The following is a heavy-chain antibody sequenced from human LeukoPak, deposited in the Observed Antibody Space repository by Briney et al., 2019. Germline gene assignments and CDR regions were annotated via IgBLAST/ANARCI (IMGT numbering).Heavy chain of an antibody. CDR3: AREGWSIAAAGPRYFDL. J-gene: IGHJ2*01. Sequence: SETLSLTCTVSGGSIGSSSYYWGWIRQPPGKGLEWIGSIYYSGSTYYNPSLKSRVTISVDTSKNQFSLKLSSVTAADTAVYYCAREGWSIAAAGPRYFDLWGRGTLVTVSS. D-gene: IGHD6-13*01. V-gene: IGHV4-39*07. CDR1: GGSIGSSSYY. CDR2: IYYSGST.